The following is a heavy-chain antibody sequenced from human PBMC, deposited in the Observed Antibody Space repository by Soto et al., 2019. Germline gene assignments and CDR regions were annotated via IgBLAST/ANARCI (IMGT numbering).Heavy chain of an antibody. Sequence: PSDTLSLTCTVSGGSISSSSYYWGWIRQPPGKGLEWIGSIYYSGSTYYNPSLKSRVTISVDTSKNQFSLKLSSVTAADTAVYYCARHLRYCSGGSCYAVYYYGMDVWGQGTTVTVSS. CDR1: GGSISSSSYY. CDR3: ARHLRYCSGGSCYAVYYYGMDV. CDR2: IYYSGST. V-gene: IGHV4-39*01. J-gene: IGHJ6*02. D-gene: IGHD2-15*01.